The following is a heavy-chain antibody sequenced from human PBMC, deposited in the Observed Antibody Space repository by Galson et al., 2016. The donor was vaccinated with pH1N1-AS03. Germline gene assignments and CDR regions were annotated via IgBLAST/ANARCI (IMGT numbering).Heavy chain of an antibody. J-gene: IGHJ4*01. CDR2: IYPGDSDA. CDR3: TLSRYCSRGTYQHDLDH. CDR1: GYNFGNFW. D-gene: IGHD2-15*01. V-gene: IGHV5-51*01. Sequence: QSGAEVKKPGESLKISCKGSGYNFGNFWIGWVRQKPGKGLEWMGIIYPGDSDASYSPPLQGQVTFSADKSINTAYLHWSGLKASDTAMYYCTLSRYCSRGTYQHDLDHWGQGTLVTVSS.